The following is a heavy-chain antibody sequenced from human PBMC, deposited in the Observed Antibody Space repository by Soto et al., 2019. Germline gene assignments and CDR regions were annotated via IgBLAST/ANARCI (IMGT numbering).Heavy chain of an antibody. CDR1: GFTFTGHA. Sequence: QVHLVESGGGVVQPGRSLRLSCAASGFTFTGHALHWVRQAPGEGLEWVAVISYDGSVKYYADSVKGRFTISRDNSQNTLYLQMNSLRAEDTAVYYCARDEGVGGTLGLNSTNAYWGQGTLVTVST. J-gene: IGHJ4*02. CDR3: ARDEGVGGTLGLNSTNAY. CDR2: ISYDGSVK. D-gene: IGHD1-26*01. V-gene: IGHV3-30*03.